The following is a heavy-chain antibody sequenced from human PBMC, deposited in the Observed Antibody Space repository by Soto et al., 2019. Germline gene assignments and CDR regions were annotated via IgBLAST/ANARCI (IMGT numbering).Heavy chain of an antibody. CDR3: SRQYGGSGRSSRVVYYYYGLDV. V-gene: IGHV1-69*12. CDR1: GGTFSSYA. CDR2: IIPIFGTA. Sequence: QVQLVQSGAEVKKPGSSVKVSCKASGGTFSSYAISWVRQAPGQGLEWMGGIIPIFGTADYAQKFQGRVTIAADESTSTVYMELSSLRSEATAMSYCSRQYGGSGRSSRVVYYYYGLDVWGQGTTVTVSS. D-gene: IGHD3-10*01. J-gene: IGHJ6*02.